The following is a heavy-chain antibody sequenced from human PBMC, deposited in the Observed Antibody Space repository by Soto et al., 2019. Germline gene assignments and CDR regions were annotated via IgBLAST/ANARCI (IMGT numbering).Heavy chain of an antibody. V-gene: IGHV3-23*01. CDR1: GFTFSSYA. CDR2: IGTNSDT. J-gene: IGHJ4*02. CDR3: AKKYPGTRPFDY. D-gene: IGHD2-2*01. Sequence: GGSLRLSCAASGFTFSSYAMNWVRQAPGKGLEWVSAIGTNSDTYYADSVKGRFTISRDHFKTTLYLQMNSLRAEDTALYYCAKKYPGTRPFDYWGQGTLVTVSS.